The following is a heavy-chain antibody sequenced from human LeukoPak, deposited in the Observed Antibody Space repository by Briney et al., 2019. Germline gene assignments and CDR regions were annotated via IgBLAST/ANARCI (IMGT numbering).Heavy chain of an antibody. CDR1: GFTFSSSA. CDR3: ARGYPGVVPDY. D-gene: IGHD3-3*01. CDR2: INNVGSHI. Sequence: GGSLRLSCAASGFTFSSSAMNWVRQAPGKGLEWVSSINNVGSHIYYADSVKGRFTISRDNAKNSLYLQMNSLRAEDTAVYYCARGYPGVVPDYWGQGTLVTVSS. J-gene: IGHJ4*02. V-gene: IGHV3-21*01.